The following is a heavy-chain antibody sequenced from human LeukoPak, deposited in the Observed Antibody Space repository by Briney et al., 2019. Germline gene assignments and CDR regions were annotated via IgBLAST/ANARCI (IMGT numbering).Heavy chain of an antibody. J-gene: IGHJ4*02. D-gene: IGHD2-2*01. Sequence: GGSLRLSCAASGISVSSNYMSWVRQAPGKGLEWVSLIYSDGSTYYADSVKGRVTISRDNSKNTLYLQMNSLRAEDTAVYYCARDGAAASSYYFDYWGQGTLVTVSS. V-gene: IGHV3-66*01. CDR1: GISVSSNY. CDR3: ARDGAAASSYYFDY. CDR2: IYSDGST.